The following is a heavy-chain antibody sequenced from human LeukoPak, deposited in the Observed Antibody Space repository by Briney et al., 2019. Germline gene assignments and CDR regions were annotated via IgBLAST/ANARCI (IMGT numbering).Heavy chain of an antibody. D-gene: IGHD2-21*01. V-gene: IGHV3-7*03. CDR3: ARVIHVYYFDY. CDR1: GFSLSDYW. J-gene: IGHJ4*02. CDR2: INEDGSTE. Sequence: PGGSLRLSCAASGFSLSDYWMAWVRQAPGKGLEWVANINEDGSTENYVDSVKGRFTISRDNAKNSLYLQMNSLRAEDTALYYCARVIHVYYFDYWGQGTLVTVSS.